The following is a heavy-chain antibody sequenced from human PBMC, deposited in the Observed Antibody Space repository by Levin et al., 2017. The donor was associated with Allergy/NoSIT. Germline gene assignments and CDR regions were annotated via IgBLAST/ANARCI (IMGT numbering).Heavy chain of an antibody. CDR3: AREDTAMVTGDYYYYGMDV. CDR2: IYYSGST. CDR1: GGSISSGDYY. J-gene: IGHJ6*02. D-gene: IGHD5-18*01. V-gene: IGHV4-30-4*01. Sequence: SETLSLTCTVSGGSISSGDYYWSWIRQPPGKGLEWIGYIYYSGSTYYNPSLKSRVTISVDTSKNQFSLKLSSVTAADTTVYYCAREDTAMVTGDYYYYGMDVWGQGTTVTVSS.